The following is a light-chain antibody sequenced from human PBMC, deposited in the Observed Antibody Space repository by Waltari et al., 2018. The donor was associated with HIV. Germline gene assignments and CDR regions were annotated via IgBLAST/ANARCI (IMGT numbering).Light chain of an antibody. V-gene: IGKV3-20*01. CDR3: QQYGTSPPRFT. J-gene: IGKJ3*01. CDR1: QVVSSNF. CDR2: ATS. Sequence: IVLTQSPGTLSLSPGERATLSCRASQVVSSNFLSWYQQRPGQAPRLLIYATSTRATGIPDRFSGSGSGTDLTLTISKLEPEDFGVYYCQQYGTSPPRFTFGPGTKVEIK.